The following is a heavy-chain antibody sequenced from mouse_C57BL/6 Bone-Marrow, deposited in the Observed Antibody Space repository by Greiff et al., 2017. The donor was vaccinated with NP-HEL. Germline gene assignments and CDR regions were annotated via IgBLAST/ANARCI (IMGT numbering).Heavy chain of an antibody. CDR1: GYTFTSYG. CDR2: IYPRSGNT. D-gene: IGHD1-1*01. CDR3: ARRGDYGSSYGY. Sequence: QVQLKQSGAELARPGASVKLSCKASGYTFTSYGISWVKQRTGQGLEWIGEIYPRSGNTYYNEKFKGKATLTADKSSSTAYMELRSLTSEDSAVYFCARRGDYGSSYGYWGQGTTLTVSS. J-gene: IGHJ2*01. V-gene: IGHV1-81*01.